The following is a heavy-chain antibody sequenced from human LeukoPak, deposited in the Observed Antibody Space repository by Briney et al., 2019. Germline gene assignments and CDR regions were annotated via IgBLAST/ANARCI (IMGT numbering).Heavy chain of an antibody. CDR2: IHHSGIT. D-gene: IGHD2-15*01. CDR1: GDYVSDHY. J-gene: IGHJ5*02. Sequence: SETLSLTCTVSGDYVSDHYWSWIRQPPGKGLEWIGYIHHSGITKYTPSLKSRVNLSVDTSKNTFALRLSSGTAAGTAVYFCARGGYCDTTTCLDWFDPWGPGTVVIVSS. CDR3: ARGGYCDTTTCLDWFDP. V-gene: IGHV4-59*02.